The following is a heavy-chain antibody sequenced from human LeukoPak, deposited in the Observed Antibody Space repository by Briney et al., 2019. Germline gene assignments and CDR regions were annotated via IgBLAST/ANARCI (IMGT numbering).Heavy chain of an antibody. D-gene: IGHD1-14*01. CDR1: GGTFSSYA. CDR3: ARDRSTRTLTEGRLTNWFDP. V-gene: IGHV1-69*05. J-gene: IGHJ5*02. Sequence: SVKVSCKASGGTFSSYAISWVRQAPGQGLEWMGGIIPIFGTANYAQKFQGRVTITTDESTSTAYMELSSLRSEDTAVYYCARDRSTRTLTEGRLTNWFDPWGQGTLVTVSS. CDR2: IIPIFGTA.